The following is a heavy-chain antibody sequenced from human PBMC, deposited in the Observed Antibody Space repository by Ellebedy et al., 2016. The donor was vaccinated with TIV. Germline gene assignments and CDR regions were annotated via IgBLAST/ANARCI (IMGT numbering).Heavy chain of an antibody. J-gene: IGHJ6*02. CDR2: IYYSGST. V-gene: IGHV4-59*01. CDR3: AREGIVVVPAAMNYYYYYGMDV. D-gene: IGHD2-2*01. Sequence: SETLSLXCTVSGGSISSYYWSWIRQPPGKGLEWIGYIYYSGSTNYNPSLKSRVTISVDTSKNQFSLKLSSVTAADTAVYYCAREGIVVVPAAMNYYYYYGMDVWGQGTTVTVSS. CDR1: GGSISSYY.